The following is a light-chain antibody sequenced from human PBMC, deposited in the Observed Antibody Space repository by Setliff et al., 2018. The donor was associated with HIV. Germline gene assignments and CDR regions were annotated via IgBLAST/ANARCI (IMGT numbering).Light chain of an antibody. J-gene: IGLJ1*01. CDR1: FSNIGRNT. Sequence: QSALAQPPSASGTPRQRVTISCSGSFSNIGRNTVNWYQQLPGTAPKLLIFANFQRPSGVPDRFSGSKSGTSASLAISGLQSEDESDYFCAAWDDSLNAYVFGTGTKVTVL. CDR3: AAWDDSLNAYV. V-gene: IGLV1-44*01. CDR2: ANF.